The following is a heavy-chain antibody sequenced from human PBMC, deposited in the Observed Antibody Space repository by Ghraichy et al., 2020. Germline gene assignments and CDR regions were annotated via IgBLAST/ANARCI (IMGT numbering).Heavy chain of an antibody. CDR1: GFTFSDYY. V-gene: IGHV3-11*01. J-gene: IGHJ6*02. CDR3: ARVKPGDAYYYYYGMDV. Sequence: GGSLRLSCAASGFTFSDYYMSWIRQAPGKGLEWVSYISSSGSTIYYADSVKGRFPISRDTAKNSLYLQLNSLRAEDTAVYYCARVKPGDAYYYYYGMDVWGQGTTVTVSS. CDR2: ISSSGSTI.